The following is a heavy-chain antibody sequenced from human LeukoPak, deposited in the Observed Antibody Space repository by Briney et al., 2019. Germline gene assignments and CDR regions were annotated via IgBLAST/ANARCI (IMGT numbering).Heavy chain of an antibody. CDR2: ISAYNGNT. D-gene: IGHD3-22*01. CDR1: GYTFTSYG. Sequence: ASVKVSCKASGYTFTSYGISWVRQAPGQGLEWMGWISAYNGNTNYAQKLQGRVSMTTDTSTSTAYMEVRSLRSDDTAVYYCARDLMTPGLYYDSSGSSSWGQGTLVTVSS. J-gene: IGHJ4*02. V-gene: IGHV1-18*01. CDR3: ARDLMTPGLYYDSSGSSS.